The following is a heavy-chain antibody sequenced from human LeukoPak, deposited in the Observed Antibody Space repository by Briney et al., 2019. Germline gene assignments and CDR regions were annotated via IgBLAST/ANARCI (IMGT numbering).Heavy chain of an antibody. J-gene: IGHJ6*04. CDR3: ARSLDYYYYGMDV. Sequence: SETLSLTCAVYGGSFSGYYWILVRQPPGKGLEWIGEINHSGSTNYNPSLKSRVTISVDTSKNQFSLKLSSVTAADTAVYYCARSLDYYYYGMDVWGEGTTVTVSS. CDR1: GGSFSGYY. CDR2: INHSGST. V-gene: IGHV4-34*01. D-gene: IGHD1-1*01.